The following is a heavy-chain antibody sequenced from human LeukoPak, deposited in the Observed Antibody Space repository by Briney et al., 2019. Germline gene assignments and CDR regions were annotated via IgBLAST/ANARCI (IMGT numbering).Heavy chain of an antibody. Sequence: GGSLRLSCAASGFXFSRYEINWVRQAPGKGLKWVSYITSSGTTIYYADSVKGRFTVSRDNAKNSLYLQMNSLRAEDTAVYYCARDSSDSSGWYEGWFDPWGQGTLVTVSS. V-gene: IGHV3-48*03. CDR2: ITSSGTTI. CDR3: ARDSSDSSGWYEGWFDP. D-gene: IGHD6-19*01. J-gene: IGHJ5*02. CDR1: GFXFSRYE.